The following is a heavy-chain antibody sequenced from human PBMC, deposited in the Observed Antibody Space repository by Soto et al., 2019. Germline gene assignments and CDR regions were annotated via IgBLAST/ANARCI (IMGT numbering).Heavy chain of an antibody. D-gene: IGHD6-6*01. CDR2: ISNNGINK. Sequence: GGSLRLSCAASGFTFSTYGMHWVRQAPGKGLEWLAVISNNGINKYYADSVKGRFTISRDNSKDTLFLQMNSLRGEDTAIYYCARVIRADSTSSNFYYYSGLDVWGQGTTVTVSS. CDR1: GFTFSTYG. V-gene: IGHV3-30*03. CDR3: ARVIRADSTSSNFYYYSGLDV. J-gene: IGHJ6*02.